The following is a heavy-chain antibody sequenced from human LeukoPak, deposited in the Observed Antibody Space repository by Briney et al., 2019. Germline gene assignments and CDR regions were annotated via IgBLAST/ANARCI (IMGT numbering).Heavy chain of an antibody. CDR1: GDSISSSSHY. CDR2: IYHSGST. Sequence: SETLSLTCTVSGDSISSSSHYWGWIRQPPGKGLEWIGSIYHSGSTDYNPSLKSRVTISVDTSKNQFSLKLRSVTAADTAVYYCASQQQLVLLDWFDPWGQGTLVTVSS. V-gene: IGHV4-39*07. J-gene: IGHJ5*02. CDR3: ASQQQLVLLDWFDP. D-gene: IGHD6-13*01.